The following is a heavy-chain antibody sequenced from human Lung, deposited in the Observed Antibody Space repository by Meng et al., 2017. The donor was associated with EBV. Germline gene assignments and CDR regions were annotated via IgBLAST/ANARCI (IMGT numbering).Heavy chain of an antibody. D-gene: IGHD3-10*01. CDR3: ARGCYGSGSSDY. V-gene: IGHV4-34*01. J-gene: IGHJ4*02. Sequence: QVQLQQWGAGLLKPSETPSLTCPVYGGSFSGYYWSWIRQPPGKGLEWIGEINHSGSTNYNPSLKSRVTISVDTSKNQFSLKLSSVTAADTAVYYCARGCYGSGSSDYWGQGTLVTVSS. CDR2: INHSGST. CDR1: GGSFSGYY.